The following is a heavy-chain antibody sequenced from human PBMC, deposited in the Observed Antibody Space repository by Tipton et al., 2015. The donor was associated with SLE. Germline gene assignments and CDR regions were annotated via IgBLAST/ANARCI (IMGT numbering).Heavy chain of an antibody. D-gene: IGHD4-17*01. CDR3: ARAACSTVTHPFDY. CDR1: GYTFTSYA. CDR2: INTNTGNP. J-gene: IGHJ4*02. Sequence: QSGPEVKKPGASVKVSCKASGYTFTSYAMNWVRQAPGQGLEWMGWINTNTGNPTYAQGFTGRFVFSLDTPVSTAYLQISSLKAEDTAVYYCARAACSTVTHPFDYWGQGTLVTVSS. V-gene: IGHV7-4-1*02.